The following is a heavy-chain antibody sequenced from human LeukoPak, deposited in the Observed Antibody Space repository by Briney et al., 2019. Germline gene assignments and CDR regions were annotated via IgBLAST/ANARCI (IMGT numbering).Heavy chain of an antibody. Sequence: GGSLRLSCAASGFTFSDYYMSWIRQAPGKGLEWVSYISGSSSYTNYADSVKGRFTISRDDAKNSLYLQMNSLRAEDTAVYYCAKDHGYSSSWYAVDYWGQGTLVTVSS. V-gene: IGHV3-11*06. J-gene: IGHJ4*02. CDR1: GFTFSDYY. CDR3: AKDHGYSSSWYAVDY. CDR2: ISGSSSYT. D-gene: IGHD6-13*01.